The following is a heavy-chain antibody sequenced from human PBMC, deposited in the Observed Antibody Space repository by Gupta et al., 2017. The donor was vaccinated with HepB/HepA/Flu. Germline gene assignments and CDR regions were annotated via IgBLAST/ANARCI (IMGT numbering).Heavy chain of an antibody. D-gene: IGHD2-15*01. CDR1: GYTFTSYD. CDR3: ARGRSCSGGSCYWFDP. J-gene: IGHJ5*02. V-gene: IGHV1-8*01. Sequence: QVQLVQSGAEVKKPGASVKVSCKASGYTFTSYDIHWVRQATGQGLEWMGWMNPNSGNTGYAQKFQGRVTMTRNTSISTAHMELSSLRSEDTAVYYCARGRSCSGGSCYWFDPWGQGTLVTVSS. CDR2: MNPNSGNT.